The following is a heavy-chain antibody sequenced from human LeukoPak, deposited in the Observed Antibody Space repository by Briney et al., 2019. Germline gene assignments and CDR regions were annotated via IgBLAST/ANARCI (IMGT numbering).Heavy chain of an antibody. J-gene: IGHJ6*02. CDR1: GYTFTSYG. D-gene: IGHD3-9*01. CDR3: ARGARYFDWGPLDV. CDR2: ISAYNGNT. Sequence: EASVKVSCKASGYTFTSYGISWVRQAPGQGLEWMGWISAYNGNTNYAQKLQGRVTMTTDTSTSTAYMELRSLRSDDTAVYYCARGARYFDWGPLDVWGQGTTVTVSS. V-gene: IGHV1-18*01.